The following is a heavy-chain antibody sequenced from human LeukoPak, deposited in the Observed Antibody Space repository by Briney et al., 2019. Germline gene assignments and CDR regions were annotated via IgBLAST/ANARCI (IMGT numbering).Heavy chain of an antibody. CDR3: ARVGFGYSSFRGSPGTYYFDY. D-gene: IGHD6-19*01. J-gene: IGHJ4*02. Sequence: GGSLRLSCAASGFTFSDYYMSWIRQAPGKGLEWVSSISSSGSTIYYADSVKGRFTISRDNAKNSLYLQMNSLRAEDTAFYYCARVGFGYSSFRGSPGTYYFDYWGQGTLVTVSS. CDR1: GFTFSDYY. V-gene: IGHV3-11*01. CDR2: ISSSGSTI.